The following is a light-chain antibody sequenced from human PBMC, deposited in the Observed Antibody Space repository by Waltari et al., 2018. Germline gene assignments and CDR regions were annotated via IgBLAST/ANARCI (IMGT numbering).Light chain of an antibody. CDR3: QSADTSFSYRF. V-gene: IGLV3-25*03. J-gene: IGLJ1*01. Sequence: SFELTQPPSVSVSPGQTARITCSGDALARQYIHWYQQKTGQAPVLLIKKDTERASGIPYRFSGSSSGTTFTLTISGVQAEYEADYYCQSADTSFSYRFFGGGTKVTVL. CDR2: KDT. CDR1: ALARQY.